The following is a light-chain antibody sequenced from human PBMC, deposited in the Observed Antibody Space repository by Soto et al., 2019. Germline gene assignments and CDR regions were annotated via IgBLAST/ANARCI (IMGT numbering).Light chain of an antibody. CDR3: QQYSTFPWT. CDR2: KAS. Sequence: QKTQAPSTLSEYVGDRDNNTCRASQTISTLFAWYQQRPGKAPNLLIYKASSLESGVPSRFSGSGSGTEFTLTISSLQPDDFATFCQQYSTFPWTFGQGTKVDIK. J-gene: IGKJ1*01. V-gene: IGKV1-5*03. CDR1: QTISTL.